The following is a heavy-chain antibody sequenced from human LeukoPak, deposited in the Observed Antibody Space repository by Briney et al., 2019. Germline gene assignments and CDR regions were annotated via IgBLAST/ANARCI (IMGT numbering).Heavy chain of an antibody. V-gene: IGHV4-59*08. CDR3: ARGNPTKYYYDSSGPYFDY. CDR1: GGSISSYY. J-gene: IGHJ4*02. D-gene: IGHD3-22*01. CDR2: IYYSGST. Sequence: SETLSLTCTVSGGSISSYYWSWIRQPPGKGLEWIGYIYYSGSTDYNPSLKSRVTISVDTSKNQFSLKLSSVTAADTAVYYCARGNPTKYYYDSSGPYFDYWGQETLVTVSS.